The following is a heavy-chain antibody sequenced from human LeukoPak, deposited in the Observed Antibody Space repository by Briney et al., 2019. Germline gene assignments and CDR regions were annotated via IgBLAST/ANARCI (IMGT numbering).Heavy chain of an antibody. J-gene: IGHJ4*02. CDR2: IRYDGSNK. Sequence: GGSLRLSCAASGLTFSSYGMHWVRQAPGKGREWVAFIRYDGSNKYYADSVKGRFTISRDNSKNTLYRQMNSLRAEDTAVYYCAKDRGFLEWLPDYWGQGTLVTVSS. D-gene: IGHD3-3*01. CDR1: GLTFSSYG. CDR3: AKDRGFLEWLPDY. V-gene: IGHV3-30*02.